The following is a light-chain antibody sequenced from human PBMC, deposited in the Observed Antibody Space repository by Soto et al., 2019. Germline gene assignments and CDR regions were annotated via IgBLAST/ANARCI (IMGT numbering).Light chain of an antibody. CDR2: GAS. CDR3: QQTSTTPQT. V-gene: IGKV1-39*01. CDR1: QTISTY. J-gene: IGKJ4*01. Sequence: DIQMTQSPSSLSASVGDRVTITCRASQTISTYLHWFQPEPGKAPKLLIYGASSLQSGVPSRFSASGSGTEFTLTISSLQPEDFATYYCQQTSTTPQTFGGGTKVEIK.